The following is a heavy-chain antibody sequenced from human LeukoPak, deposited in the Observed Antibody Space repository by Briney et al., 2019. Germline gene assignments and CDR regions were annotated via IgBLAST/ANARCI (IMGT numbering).Heavy chain of an antibody. CDR3: AKAQGYLAY. CDR2: ISGSGGNT. CDR1: GFAFSRYG. J-gene: IGHJ4*02. V-gene: IGHV3-23*01. Sequence: GGSLRLSCAASGFAFSRYGIVWVRQAPGRGLEWVSGISGSGGNTYYGDSVKGRFTISRDNSKNTVYLQMNSLRAEDTAVYYCAKAQGYLAYWGQGTLATVSS.